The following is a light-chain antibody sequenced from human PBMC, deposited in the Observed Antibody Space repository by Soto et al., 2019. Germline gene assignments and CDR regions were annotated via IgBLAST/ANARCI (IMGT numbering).Light chain of an antibody. CDR1: ESLLHSKGNNY. CDR2: FAS. Sequence: DVVMTQSPLSLVVTPGEPDSISCRSSESLLHSKGNNYLDWYLQKPGQSPQLLIYFASNRASGVPDRFSGSASGTHFTLTISRVEAEDVCVYYCMQALNVPLTFGGGTRVEI. J-gene: IGKJ4*01. CDR3: MQALNVPLT. V-gene: IGKV2-28*01.